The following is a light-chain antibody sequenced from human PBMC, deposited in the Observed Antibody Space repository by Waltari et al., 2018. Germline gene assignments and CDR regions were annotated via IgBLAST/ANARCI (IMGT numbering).Light chain of an antibody. J-gene: IGKJ4*01. V-gene: IGKV1-9*01. CDR1: QDISNN. CDR2: KAS. CDR3: QHGYGVPPT. Sequence: DIQMTQSPSSLSAAVGDRVTLTCQASQDISNNVAWYEQKPGKVSKLLIYKASTLHHGVPSRFSGSGSGTDFTLTISSLQPEDFATSFCQHGYGVPPTFGGGTKVEIK.